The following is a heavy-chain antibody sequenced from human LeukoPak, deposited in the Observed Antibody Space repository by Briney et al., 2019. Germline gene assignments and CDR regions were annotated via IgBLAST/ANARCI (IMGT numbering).Heavy chain of an antibody. D-gene: IGHD2-15*01. V-gene: IGHV3-74*01. CDR2: INSDGSST. J-gene: IGHJ5*02. CDR1: GFTFSSYW. Sequence: PGGSLRLSCAASGFTFSSYWMHWVRQAPGKGLVWVSRINSDGSSTSYADSVKGRFTISRDNAKNTLYLQMNSLRAEDTAVYHCAREVKGYCSGGSCYSGSAASNWFDPWGQGTLVTVSS. CDR3: AREVKGYCSGGSCYSGSAASNWFDP.